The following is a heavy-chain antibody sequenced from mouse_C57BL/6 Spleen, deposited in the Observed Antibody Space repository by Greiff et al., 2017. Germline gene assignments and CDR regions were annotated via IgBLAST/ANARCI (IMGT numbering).Heavy chain of an antibody. V-gene: IGHV1-50*01. CDR3: ARNYDYDVHAMDY. CDR2: IDPSDSYT. J-gene: IGHJ4*01. CDR1: GYTFTSYW. Sequence: QVQLQQPGAELVKPGASVKLSCKASGYTFTSYWMQWVKQRPGQGLEWIGEIDPSDSYTTYNQKFKGKATLTVDTSSSTAYMQLSSLTSEDSAVYYCARNYDYDVHAMDYWGQGTSVTVSS. D-gene: IGHD2-4*01.